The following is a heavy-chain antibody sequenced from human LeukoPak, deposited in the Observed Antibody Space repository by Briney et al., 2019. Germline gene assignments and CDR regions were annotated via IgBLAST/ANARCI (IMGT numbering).Heavy chain of an antibody. J-gene: IGHJ4*02. V-gene: IGHV4-59*11. CDR3: AREVLGQQLVFDY. CDR1: GGSISSHY. D-gene: IGHD6-13*01. Sequence: SETLSLTCTVSGGSISSHYWSWIRQPPGKGLEWIGYIYYSGSTNYNPSLKSRVTISVDTSKNQFSLELSSVTAADTAVYYCAREVLGQQLVFDYWGQGTLVTVSS. CDR2: IYYSGST.